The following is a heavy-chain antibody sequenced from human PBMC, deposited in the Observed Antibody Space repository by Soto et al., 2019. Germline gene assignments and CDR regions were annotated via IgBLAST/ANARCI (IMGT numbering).Heavy chain of an antibody. CDR1: GLMFTSYG. D-gene: IGHD5-12*01. CDR3: AQSATSGFYLEGSYFDS. J-gene: IGHJ4*02. Sequence: QVQLVESGGGVVQPGKSLRLSCAASGLMFTSYGMHWVRQAPGKGPEWVALMSYYGTNKFYADSVKGRFTISRDSSKDTVYLEMNSLRAEDTAVYYWAQSATSGFYLEGSYFDSWGQGTLGTVSS. V-gene: IGHV3-30*18. CDR2: MSYYGTNK.